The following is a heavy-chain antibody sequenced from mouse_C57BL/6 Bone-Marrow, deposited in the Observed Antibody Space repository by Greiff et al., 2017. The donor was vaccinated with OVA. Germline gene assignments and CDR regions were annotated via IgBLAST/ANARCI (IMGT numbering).Heavy chain of an antibody. Sequence: DVMLVESGGGLVKPGGSLKLSCAASGFTFSDYGMHWVRQAPEKGLEWVAYISRGSSTIYYADTVKGRFTISRDNAKNTLFLQMTSLRSEDTAMYYCARGDYPYFDYWGQGTTLTVSS. J-gene: IGHJ2*01. V-gene: IGHV5-17*01. CDR2: ISRGSSTI. CDR3: ARGDYPYFDY. CDR1: GFTFSDYG. D-gene: IGHD2-4*01.